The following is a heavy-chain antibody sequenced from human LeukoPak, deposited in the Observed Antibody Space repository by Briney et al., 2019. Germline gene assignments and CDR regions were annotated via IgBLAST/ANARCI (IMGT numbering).Heavy chain of an antibody. Sequence: PSETLSLTCEVSGDSISSGSYYWTWIRQPAGKGLEWIGRIYSGGGTTYNPSPKSRVTISLDTSKNQFSLKLSSVTAADTAVYYCARRYSSSWYSETDYWGQGTLVTVSS. CDR1: GDSISSGSYY. J-gene: IGHJ4*02. CDR3: ARRYSSSWYSETDY. CDR2: IYSGGGT. D-gene: IGHD6-13*01. V-gene: IGHV4-61*02.